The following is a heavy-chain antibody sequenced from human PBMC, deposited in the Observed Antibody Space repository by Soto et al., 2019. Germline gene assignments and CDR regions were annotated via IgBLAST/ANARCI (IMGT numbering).Heavy chain of an antibody. D-gene: IGHD3-3*01. CDR1: GSTLNSYA. Sequence: GASGKVPCKASGSTLNSYAIRWVRPAPGHGLEWMGGIITIFGTANYAQKFQGRVTITADESTSTAYMELSSLRSEDTAVYYCARSGRIFGVVRYGIDVSGQRTTVTVSS. CDR2: IITIFGTA. J-gene: IGHJ6*02. V-gene: IGHV1-69*13. CDR3: ARSGRIFGVVRYGIDV.